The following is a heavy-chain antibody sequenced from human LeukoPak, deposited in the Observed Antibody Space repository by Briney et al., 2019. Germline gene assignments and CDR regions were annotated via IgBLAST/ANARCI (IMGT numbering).Heavy chain of an antibody. J-gene: IGHJ4*02. CDR2: INPNSSAT. V-gene: IGHV1-2*02. D-gene: IGHD1/OR15-1a*01. CDR1: GYTFTGHY. Sequence: RASVKVSCKASGYTFTGHYMHWVRQAPGQGLEWMGWINPNSSATIFAQKSQGRVTMTRDTSISTAFMELSRLRSDDTAVYYCARVEQTKLFDYWGQGTLVTVS. CDR3: ARVEQTKLFDY.